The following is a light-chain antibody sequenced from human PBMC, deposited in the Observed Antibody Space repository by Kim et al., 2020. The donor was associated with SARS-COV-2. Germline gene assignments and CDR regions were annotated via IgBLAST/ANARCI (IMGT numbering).Light chain of an antibody. CDR3: QQSYSFPLT. J-gene: IGKJ4*01. CDR2: AAS. V-gene: IGKV1-39*01. CDR1: QSISTY. Sequence: DIQMTQSPSSLSASVGDRVTMTCRASQSISTYVNWYRQKPGKAPELLIYAASNLQRGVPSRFTGSGSGTDFTLTVSSLQPADCATYYCQQSYSFPLTFGRGTKLEI.